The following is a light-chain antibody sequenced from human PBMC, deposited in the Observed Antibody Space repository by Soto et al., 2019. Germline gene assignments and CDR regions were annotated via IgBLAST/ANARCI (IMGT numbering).Light chain of an antibody. V-gene: IGLV2-8*01. Sequence: QSALTQPPSASGSPGQSVTISCTGTSSDIGSYDFVSWYQQHPGKAPKLIIYDLTKRPSWVPDRLSASKSGNTASLTVSGLQADDEADYYCSSHGGSNNPFVFGTGTKLTVL. J-gene: IGLJ1*01. CDR3: SSHGGSNNPFV. CDR2: DLT. CDR1: SSDIGSYDF.